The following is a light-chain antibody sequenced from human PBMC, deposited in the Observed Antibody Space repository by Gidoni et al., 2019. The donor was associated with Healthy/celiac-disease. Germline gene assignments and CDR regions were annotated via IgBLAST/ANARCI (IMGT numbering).Light chain of an antibody. J-gene: IGKJ2*03. CDR3: QQYNSYSMS. CDR2: KAS. Sequence: DIQMTKSPSTLSASVGERVTITCRASQSISSWLAWYHQKPGKAPKLLIYKASSLESGVPSRFSGSGSGTEFTLTISSLQPDDFATYYCQQYNSYSMSFGQXTKLEIK. V-gene: IGKV1-5*03. CDR1: QSISSW.